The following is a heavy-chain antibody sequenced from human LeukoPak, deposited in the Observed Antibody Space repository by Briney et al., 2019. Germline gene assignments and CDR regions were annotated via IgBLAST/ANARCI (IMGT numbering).Heavy chain of an antibody. CDR3: ARARVGGYCSGGSCYQRGAFDI. V-gene: IGHV3-21*01. CDR2: ISSSSSYI. J-gene: IGHJ3*02. CDR1: GFTFSSYS. D-gene: IGHD2-15*01. Sequence: GSLRLSCAASGFTFSSYSMNWVRQAPGKGLEWVSSISSSSSYIYCADSVKGRFTISRDNAKNSLYLQMNSLRAEDTAVYYCARARVGGYCSGGSCYQRGAFDIWGQGTMVTVSS.